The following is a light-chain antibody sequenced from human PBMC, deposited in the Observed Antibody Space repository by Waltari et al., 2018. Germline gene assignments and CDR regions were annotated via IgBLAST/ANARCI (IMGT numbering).Light chain of an antibody. CDR1: TGAISSGHY. CDR3: LRYESGARPGV. CDR2: DTS. Sequence: QAVVTQEPSLTVSPGETVTLTCGSSTGAISSGHYPYWFQQKPGQPPRTLIFDTSNKPPWTPARFSGSLLGGKAALTLSGAQPEDEAEYYGLRYESGARPGVFGGGTKLTVL. V-gene: IGLV7-46*01. J-gene: IGLJ3*02.